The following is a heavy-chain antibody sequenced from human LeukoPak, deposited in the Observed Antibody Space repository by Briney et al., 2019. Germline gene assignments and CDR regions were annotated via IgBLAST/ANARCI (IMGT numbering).Heavy chain of an antibody. CDR2: IYYSGST. CDR3: ARHSGELPFDY. CDR1: GVSISSYY. V-gene: IGHV4-59*05. Sequence: SETLSLTCTVSGVSISSYYRSWIRQPPGKGLEWIASIYYSGSTYFNPSLQSRVTISVDTTKNQCSLKLSSVTAADTAMYYCARHSGELPFDYWGQGTLATVSS. J-gene: IGHJ4*02. D-gene: IGHD4-23*01.